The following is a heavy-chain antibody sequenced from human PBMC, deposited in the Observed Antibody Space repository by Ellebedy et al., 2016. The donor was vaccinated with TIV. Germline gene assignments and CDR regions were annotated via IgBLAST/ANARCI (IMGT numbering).Heavy chain of an antibody. CDR1: GGSISSSSYY. Sequence: MPSETLSLTCTVSGGSISSSSYYWSWIRQPPGKGLEWIGEINHSGSTNYNPSLKSRVTISVDTSKNQFSLKLSSVTAADTAVYYCARWGIVVVVAADYWGQGTLVTVSS. V-gene: IGHV4-39*07. CDR2: INHSGST. D-gene: IGHD2-15*01. CDR3: ARWGIVVVVAADY. J-gene: IGHJ4*02.